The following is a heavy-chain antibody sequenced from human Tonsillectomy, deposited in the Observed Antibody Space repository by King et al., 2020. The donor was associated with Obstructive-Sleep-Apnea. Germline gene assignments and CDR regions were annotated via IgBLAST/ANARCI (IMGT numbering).Heavy chain of an antibody. J-gene: IGHJ4*02. V-gene: IGHV4-34*01. D-gene: IGHD4-17*01. CDR3: ARGRIHGDFYY. CDR2: INHSGST. CDR1: GGSFSGYY. Sequence: VQLQQWGAGLLKPSETLSLTCAVYGGSFSGYYWSWIRQPPGKGLEWIGEINHSGSTHYSPSLKSRVTISIDTSRNQFSLKLSSVTTADTAVYYCARGRIHGDFYYWGQGTLVTVSS.